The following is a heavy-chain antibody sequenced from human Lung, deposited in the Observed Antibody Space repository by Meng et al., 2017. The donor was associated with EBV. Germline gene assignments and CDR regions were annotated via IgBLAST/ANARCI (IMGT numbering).Heavy chain of an antibody. CDR2: IYSGGST. Sequence: VQLVESGGGLIQPGGSLRLSCAASGFSVSNYYLAWVRQAPGKGLEWVSFIYSGGSTFYADSVKGRFTISEDNSRNTLYLQMNSLSADDTAVYYCATWTSRAGAFDLWGQGTMVTVSS. V-gene: IGHV3-53*01. J-gene: IGHJ3*01. D-gene: IGHD3/OR15-3a*01. CDR1: GFSVSNYY. CDR3: ATWTSRAGAFDL.